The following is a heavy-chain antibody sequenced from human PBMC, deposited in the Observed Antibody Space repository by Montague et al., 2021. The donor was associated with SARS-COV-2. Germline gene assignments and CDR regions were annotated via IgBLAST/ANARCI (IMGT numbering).Heavy chain of an antibody. J-gene: IGHJ6*02. CDR3: ARGGGLRNYGMDV. Sequence: SLRLSCAASGFPVSTNYISWVRQAPGKGLEWISVISSGGDTYYADSVKGRFTISRDNSKNTLYLQMNSLRAEDTAVYYCARGGGLRNYGMDVWGQGTTVTVSS. CDR2: ISSGGDT. CDR1: GFPVSTNY. D-gene: IGHD5-12*01. V-gene: IGHV3-53*01.